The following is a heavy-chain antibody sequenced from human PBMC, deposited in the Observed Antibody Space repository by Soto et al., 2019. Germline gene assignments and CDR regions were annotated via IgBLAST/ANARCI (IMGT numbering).Heavy chain of an antibody. D-gene: IGHD1-26*01. CDR2: ISGSGGST. CDR3: AKGYLNSDSGSYYGDAFDI. J-gene: IGHJ3*02. CDR1: GFTFSSYA. V-gene: IGHV3-23*01. Sequence: GESLKISCAASGFTFSSYAMSWVRQAPGKGLEWVSAISGSGGSTYYADSVKGRFTISRDNSKNTLYLQMNSLRAEDTAVYYCAKGYLNSDSGSYYGDAFDIWGQGTMVTVSS.